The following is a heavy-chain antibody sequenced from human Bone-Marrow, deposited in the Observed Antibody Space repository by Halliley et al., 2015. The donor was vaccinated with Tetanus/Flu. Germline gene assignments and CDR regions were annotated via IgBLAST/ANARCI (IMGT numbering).Heavy chain of an antibody. CDR1: GFIFSNYD. Sequence: SLRLSCAASGFIFSNYDMNWVRQAPGKGLEWVSSISTRTTHIYYAESVKGRFTISRDNAKNSLYLQMNSLRAEDTALYYCARVVSEVPTPYSYGLDVWGQGTPVTVSS. D-gene: IGHD2-21*01. CDR2: ISTRTTHI. J-gene: IGHJ6*02. V-gene: IGHV3-21*01. CDR3: ARVVSEVPTPYSYGLDV.